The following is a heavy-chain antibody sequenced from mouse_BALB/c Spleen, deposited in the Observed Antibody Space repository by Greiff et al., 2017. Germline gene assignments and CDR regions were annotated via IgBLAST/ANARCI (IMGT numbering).Heavy chain of an antibody. CDR3: VRATYYRYHYYCDY. V-gene: IGHV10-1*02. CDR2: IRSKSNNYAT. D-gene: IGHD2-14*01. CDR1: GFTFNTYA. Sequence: EVQLVESGGGLVQPKGSLKLSCAASGFTFNTYAMNWVRQAPGKGLEWVARIRSKSNNYATYYADSVKDRFTISRDDSQSMLYLQMNNLKTEDTAMYYCVRATYYRYHYYCDYWGQGTTLTVSS. J-gene: IGHJ2*01.